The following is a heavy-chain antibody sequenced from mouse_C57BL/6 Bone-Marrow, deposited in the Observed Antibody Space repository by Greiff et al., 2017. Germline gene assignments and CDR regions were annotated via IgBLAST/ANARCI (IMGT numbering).Heavy chain of an antibody. D-gene: IGHD1-1*01. CDR2: INPNNGGT. J-gene: IGHJ1*03. V-gene: IGHV1-18*01. Sequence: EVQLQQSGPELVKPGASVKIPCKASGYTFTDYNMDWVKQSHGKSLEWIGDINPNNGGTIYNQKFKGKATLTVDKSSSTADMELRSLTSEDTAVYYCARSPSLLRYWYFDVWGTGTTVTVSS. CDR3: ARSPSLLRYWYFDV. CDR1: GYTFTDYN.